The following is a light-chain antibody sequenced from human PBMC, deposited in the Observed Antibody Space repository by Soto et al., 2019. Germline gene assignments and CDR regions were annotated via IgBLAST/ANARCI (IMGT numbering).Light chain of an antibody. V-gene: IGKV3-15*01. CDR1: QTLRNK. Sequence: IVLTQSPGTLSVSPGERVILSCRASQTLRNKLAWYQQKPGQAPRLLIYGCFTRATGIPARFSGSGSGTEFTITITSMHSEDFAIYYWQQHNAWPLTFGPGTKLDLK. CDR3: QQHNAWPLT. CDR2: GCF. J-gene: IGKJ3*01.